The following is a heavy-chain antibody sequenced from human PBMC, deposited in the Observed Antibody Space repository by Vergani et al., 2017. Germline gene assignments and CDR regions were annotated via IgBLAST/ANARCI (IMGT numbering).Heavy chain of an antibody. CDR1: GFTFSSYS. J-gene: IGHJ4*02. CDR3: ARDRHAYDSSGYYYLGGYFDY. V-gene: IGHV3-33*08. D-gene: IGHD3-22*01. CDR2: IWYDGSNK. Sequence: VQLVESGGGLVKPGGSLRLSCAASGFTFSSYSMNWVRQAPGKGLEWVAVIWYDGSNKYYADSVKGRFTISRDNSKNTLYLQMNSLRAEDTAVYYCARDRHAYDSSGYYYLGGYFDYWGQGTLVTVSS.